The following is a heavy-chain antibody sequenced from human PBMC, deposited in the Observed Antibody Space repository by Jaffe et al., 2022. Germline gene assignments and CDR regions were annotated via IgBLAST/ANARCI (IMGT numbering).Heavy chain of an antibody. Sequence: EVQLVESGGGLVQPGGSLRLSCAASGFTFSSYEMNWVRQAPGKGLEWVSYISSSGSTIYYADSVKGRFTISRDNAKNSLYLQMNSLRAEDTAVYYCARLPEKEMATTEYNWFDPWGQGTLVTVSS. CDR1: GFTFSSYE. D-gene: IGHD5-12*01. J-gene: IGHJ5*02. CDR2: ISSSGSTI. V-gene: IGHV3-48*03. CDR3: ARLPEKEMATTEYNWFDP.